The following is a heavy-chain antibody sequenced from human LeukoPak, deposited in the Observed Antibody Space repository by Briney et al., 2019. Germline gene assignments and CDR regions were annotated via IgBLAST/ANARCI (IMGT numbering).Heavy chain of an antibody. D-gene: IGHD5-24*01. CDR1: GCSFTSYW. CDR2: SYPGDSDT. J-gene: IGHJ3*02. Sequence: PGESLKISCKGSGCSFTSYWIGWGRRMPGKGLVGMGSSYPGDSDTRYSPSFQGQVNISADKSISTAYLQWSSLKASDTAMYYCARPGGWLHGRMTAFDIWGQGTMVTVSS. CDR3: ARPGGWLHGRMTAFDI. V-gene: IGHV5-51*01.